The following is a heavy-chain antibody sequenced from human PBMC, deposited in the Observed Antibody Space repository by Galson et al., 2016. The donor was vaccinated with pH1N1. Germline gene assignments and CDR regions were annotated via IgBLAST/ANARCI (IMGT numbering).Heavy chain of an antibody. J-gene: IGHJ5*02. CDR3: ARGKNPNSNWNNWFDP. CDR2: IYPGDSDT. V-gene: IGHV5-51*03. Sequence: QSGAEVKKPGESLKISCQGSGDSLTNHWIAWVRQMSGKGLEWMGIIYPGDSDTRYSPSFQGQVTISADKSINTAYLQWSSLKASDTAIYYGARGKNPNSNWNNWFDPWGQETLVTVSS. CDR1: GDSLTNHW. D-gene: IGHD4-11*01.